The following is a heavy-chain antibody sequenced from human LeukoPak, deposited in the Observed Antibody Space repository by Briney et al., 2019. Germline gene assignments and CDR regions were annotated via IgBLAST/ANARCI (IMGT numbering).Heavy chain of an antibody. Sequence: ASVKVSCKASGYTFSSYGFSWVRQAPGQGLEWMGWINPNGGGTNYAQKFQGWVTMTRDTSISTGYMELSRLRSDDTAVYYCARAGIVGAKTLGLRSGFDIWGQGTMVTFSS. CDR1: GYTFSSYG. CDR2: INPNGGGT. CDR3: ARAGIVGAKTLGLRSGFDI. D-gene: IGHD1-26*01. V-gene: IGHV1-2*04. J-gene: IGHJ3*02.